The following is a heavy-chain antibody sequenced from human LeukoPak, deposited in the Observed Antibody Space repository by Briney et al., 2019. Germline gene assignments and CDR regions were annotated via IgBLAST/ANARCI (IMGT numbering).Heavy chain of an antibody. V-gene: IGHV7-4-1*02. CDR2: INTNTGNP. CDR1: GYTFTSYA. J-gene: IGHJ4*02. Sequence: AAVKVSCKASGYTFTSYAMNWVRQAPGQGLEWMGWINTNTGNPTYAQGFTGRFVFSLDTSVSTAYLQISSLKAEDTAVYYCARVLPSYYDILTGYYADYWGQGTLVTVSS. CDR3: ARVLPSYYDILTGYYADY. D-gene: IGHD3-9*01.